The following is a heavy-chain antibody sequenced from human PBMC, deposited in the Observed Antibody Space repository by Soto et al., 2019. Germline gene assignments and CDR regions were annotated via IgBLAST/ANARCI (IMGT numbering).Heavy chain of an antibody. Sequence: QVQLVQSGAEVKKPGASVKVSCRTSGYIFTAYYIHWVRQAPGQGLEWMGGIIPIFGTANYAQKFQGRVTITADESTSTAYMELSSLRSEDTAVYYCARGGRTFGGVIVPLYYFDYWGQGTLVTVSS. D-gene: IGHD3-16*02. J-gene: IGHJ4*02. CDR3: ARGGRTFGGVIVPLYYFDY. V-gene: IGHV1-69*01. CDR2: IIPIFGTA. CDR1: GYIFTAYY.